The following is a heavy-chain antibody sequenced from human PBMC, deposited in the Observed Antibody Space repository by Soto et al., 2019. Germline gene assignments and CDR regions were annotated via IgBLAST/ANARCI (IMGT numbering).Heavy chain of an antibody. CDR2: ISYDGNNK. D-gene: IGHD3-22*01. V-gene: IGHV3-30-3*01. J-gene: IGHJ4*02. CDR3: ARDAGHSRGWLKN. CDR1: GITFSNYA. Sequence: QVQVVESGGGVVQPGRSLRLSCAASGITFSNYAMHWVRQAPGKGLEWVGVISYDGNNKYYVDSVKGRFSISRDDSMSTLFLQINSLIAEDTAVYYCARDAGHSRGWLKNWGQGTLVTVSS.